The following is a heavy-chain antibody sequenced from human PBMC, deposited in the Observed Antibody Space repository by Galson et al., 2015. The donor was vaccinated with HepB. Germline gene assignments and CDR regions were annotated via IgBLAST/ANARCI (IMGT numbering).Heavy chain of an antibody. CDR3: ARVGYTGSHDLWY. CDR1: GFTFSAYW. Sequence: LRLSCAASGFTFSAYWMHWVRQVPGKGLVWVSRVKTDGSITSYADSVKGRFTISRDNAKNTLYLQMNSLRAEDTAVYYCARVGYTGSHDLWYWGPGTLVTVSS. CDR2: VKTDGSIT. J-gene: IGHJ4*02. D-gene: IGHD1-26*01. V-gene: IGHV3-74*01.